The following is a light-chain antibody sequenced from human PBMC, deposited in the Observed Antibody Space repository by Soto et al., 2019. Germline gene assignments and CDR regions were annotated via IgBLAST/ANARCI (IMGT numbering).Light chain of an antibody. V-gene: IGLV1-40*01. CDR1: SSNIGAGYD. J-gene: IGLJ3*02. Sequence: QSVLSQPPSVSGAPGQRVTISCTGSSSNIGAGYDVHWYQQPPGAPPKLLIYGNSNRPSGVPDRFSGSKSGTSASLAITGLQADDEADYYRQSYDNSLSGSVVFGGGTKLTVL. CDR3: QSYDNSLSGSVV. CDR2: GNS.